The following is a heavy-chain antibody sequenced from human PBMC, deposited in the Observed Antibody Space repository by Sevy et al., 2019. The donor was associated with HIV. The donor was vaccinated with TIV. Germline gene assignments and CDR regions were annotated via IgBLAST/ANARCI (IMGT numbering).Heavy chain of an antibody. J-gene: IGHJ4*02. CDR3: ARRGGFGELLCLDY. Sequence: ASVKVSCRTSGYTFTTYDINWVRQATGQGLEWMGWMNPSRGKTGSARKFQGRLTMTRDTSTSTAYMELSSLESQDTAVYYGARRGGFGELLCLDYWGQGTLVTVSS. CDR2: MNPSRGKT. CDR1: GYTFTTYD. V-gene: IGHV1-8*01. D-gene: IGHD3-10*01.